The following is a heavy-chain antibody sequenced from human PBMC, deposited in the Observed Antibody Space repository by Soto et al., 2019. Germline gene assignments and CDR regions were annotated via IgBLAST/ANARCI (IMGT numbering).Heavy chain of an antibody. D-gene: IGHD4-17*01. J-gene: IGHJ5*02. V-gene: IGHV3-30*18. CDR1: GFTFDSYG. CDR2: ISSDGNNK. CDR3: AKDLLPNTVTTCGS. Sequence: QVQLVESGGGVVQPGRSLRLSCAASGFTFDSYGMHWVRQAPGKGLEWVAVISSDGNNKYYADSVKGRFTISRDNFKNTLYLQMSSLRADATAVYSCAKDLLPNTVTTCGSWGQGTLVTVSS.